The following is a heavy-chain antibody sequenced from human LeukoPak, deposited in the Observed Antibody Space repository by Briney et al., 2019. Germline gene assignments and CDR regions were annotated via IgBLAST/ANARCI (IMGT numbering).Heavy chain of an antibody. Sequence: ESLKISCNGSGYSFTSYWIGWVRQMPGKGLEWMGIIYPGDSDTRYSPSFQGQVTISADKSIITAYLQWSSLKASETAMYCCARPMYSGSWFDYWGQGTLVTVSS. D-gene: IGHD6-13*01. V-gene: IGHV5-51*01. CDR2: IYPGDSDT. J-gene: IGHJ4*02. CDR1: GYSFTSYW. CDR3: ARPMYSGSWFDY.